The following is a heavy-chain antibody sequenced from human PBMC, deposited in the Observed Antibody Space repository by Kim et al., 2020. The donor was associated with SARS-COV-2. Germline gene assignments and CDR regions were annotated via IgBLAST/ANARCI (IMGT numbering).Heavy chain of an antibody. V-gene: IGHV4-34*01. J-gene: IGHJ6*02. Sequence: NPSLKSRVTISVDTSKNQFSLKLSSVTAADTAVYYCARGFRAHYRYGLDVWGQGTTVTVSS. CDR3: ARGFRAHYRYGLDV.